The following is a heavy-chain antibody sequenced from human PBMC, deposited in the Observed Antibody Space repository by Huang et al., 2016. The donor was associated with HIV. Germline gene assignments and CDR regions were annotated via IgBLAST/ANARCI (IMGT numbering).Heavy chain of an antibody. Sequence: QVQLVESGGGVVQPGRSLRLSCAASGFPFNNHAMHWVRQAPGKGLDWVAVISNDGSNNYYADSVKGRVTISRDSSKSTLFLHMTSLRTEDTAVYYCARAKDTWDAYDIWGQGTMVIVSS. V-gene: IGHV3-30-3*01. J-gene: IGHJ3*02. CDR3: ARAKDTWDAYDI. CDR1: GFPFNNHA. D-gene: IGHD5-18*01. CDR2: ISNDGSNN.